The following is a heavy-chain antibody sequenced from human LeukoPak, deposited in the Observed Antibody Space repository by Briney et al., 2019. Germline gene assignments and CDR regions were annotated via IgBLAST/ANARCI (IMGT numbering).Heavy chain of an antibody. CDR2: INHIGNT. CDR1: GGSFSGYY. D-gene: IGHD3-10*01. J-gene: IGHJ4*02. CDR3: VHLGTMLRGAIDY. Sequence: SETLSLTCVVHGGSFSGYYWSWIRQPPGKGLEWSGEINHIGNTNYNTSLKSRVTISVETSKNQISLNLNCVTAAATAVYYFVHLGTMLRGAIDYWGRGTLVTVSS. V-gene: IGHV4-34*01.